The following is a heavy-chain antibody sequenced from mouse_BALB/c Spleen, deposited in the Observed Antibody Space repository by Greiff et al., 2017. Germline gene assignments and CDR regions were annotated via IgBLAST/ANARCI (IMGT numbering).Heavy chain of an antibody. CDR2: ISSGGSYT. CDR1: GFTFSSYT. Sequence: EVKLEESGGGLVKPGGSLKLSCAASGFTFSSYTMSWVRQTPEKRLEWVATISSGGSYTYYPDSVKGRFTISRDNAKNTLYLQMSSLKSEDTAMYYCTKMGEYDYDGFAYWGQGTLVTVSA. CDR3: TKMGEYDYDGFAY. J-gene: IGHJ3*01. V-gene: IGHV5-6-4*01. D-gene: IGHD2-4*01.